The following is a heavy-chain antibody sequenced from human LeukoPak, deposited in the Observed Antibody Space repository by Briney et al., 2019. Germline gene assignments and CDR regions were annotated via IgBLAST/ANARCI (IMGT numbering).Heavy chain of an antibody. V-gene: IGHV4-59*08. CDR1: GGSISSYY. J-gene: IGHJ5*02. Sequence: PSETLSLTCTVSGGSISSYYWSWIRQPPGKGLEWIGYIYYSGGTNYNPSLKSRVTISVDTSKNQFSLKLSSVTAADTAVYYCARQRADSSSWDDENWFDPWGQGTLVTVSS. CDR2: IYYSGGT. CDR3: ARQRADSSSWDDENWFDP. D-gene: IGHD6-13*01.